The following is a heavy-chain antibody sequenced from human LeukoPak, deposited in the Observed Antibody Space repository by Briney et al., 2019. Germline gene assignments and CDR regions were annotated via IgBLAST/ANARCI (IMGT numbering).Heavy chain of an antibody. CDR3: ARAPPTYDFWSGYYPGYYYYGMDV. CDR1: GFTFRGYA. V-gene: IGHV3-23*05. Sequence: GGSLRLSCAASGFTFRGYAMNWVRQAPGKGLEWVSLIFASGSTTKYADSVKGRFTISRDNSKNTLYLQMNSLRAEDTAVYYCARAPPTYDFWSGYYPGYYYYGMDVWGQGTTVTVSS. D-gene: IGHD3-3*01. CDR2: IFASGSTT. J-gene: IGHJ6*02.